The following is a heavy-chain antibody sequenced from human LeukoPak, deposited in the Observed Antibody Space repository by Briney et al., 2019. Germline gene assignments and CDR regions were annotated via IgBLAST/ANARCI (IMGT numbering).Heavy chain of an antibody. CDR2: IKSDGSSA. D-gene: IGHD3-22*01. V-gene: IGHV3-74*01. CDR1: RHTFRLYW. CDR3: QGRVLVYYYDSSSYHYCYYGMDV. Sequence: PGGSLRLSCASSRHTFRLYWMHWFRQAPGKGLVWVSRIKSDGSSASYAESVTGRFTISRDNAQNRLYLQKHSLRAEDTAVFYGQGRVLVYYYDSSSYHYCYYGMDVWGQGTTVTVTS. J-gene: IGHJ6*02.